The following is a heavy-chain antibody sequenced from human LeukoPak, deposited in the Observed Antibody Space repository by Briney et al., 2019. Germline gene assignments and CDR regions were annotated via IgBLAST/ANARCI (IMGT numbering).Heavy chain of an antibody. Sequence: PSETLSLTCTVSGGSISSSSYYWGWIRQPPGKGLEWIGSIYYSGSTYYNPSLRSRVTISVDTSKNQFSLKLSSVTAADTAVYYCARGRYDSSGYRVDYWGQGTLVTVSS. V-gene: IGHV4-39*07. D-gene: IGHD3-22*01. CDR3: ARGRYDSSGYRVDY. CDR1: GGSISSSSYY. J-gene: IGHJ4*02. CDR2: IYYSGST.